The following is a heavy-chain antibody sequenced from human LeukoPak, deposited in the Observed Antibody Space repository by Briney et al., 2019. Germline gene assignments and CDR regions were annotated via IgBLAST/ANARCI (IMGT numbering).Heavy chain of an antibody. D-gene: IGHD6-6*01. Sequence: ASVKVSCKASGYTFTGYYIHWVRQAPGQGLEWMGWINPNSGGTNYAQKFQGRVTMTRDTSISTAYMELSRLRSDDTAVYHCARDLFPGGAALDYWGQGTLVTVSS. J-gene: IGHJ4*02. CDR3: ARDLFPGGAALDY. CDR2: INPNSGGT. CDR1: GYTFTGYY. V-gene: IGHV1-2*02.